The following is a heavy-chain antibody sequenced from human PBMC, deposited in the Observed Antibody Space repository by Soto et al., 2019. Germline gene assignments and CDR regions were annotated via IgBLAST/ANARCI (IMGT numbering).Heavy chain of an antibody. V-gene: IGHV3-7*01. J-gene: IGHJ4*02. Sequence: EVQLVESGGDLVQPGGSLRLSCTGSGFIFSAYWMSWVRHGPGKGLEWVAMINRGSSGTHYEDSVKGRFTISRDNAKNSLYLQMNSLRVEDTAVYCCETLDTAEIQTAAFWGQGTLVTVSS. CDR1: GFIFSAYW. D-gene: IGHD5-18*01. CDR3: ETLDTAEIQTAAF. CDR2: INRGSSGT.